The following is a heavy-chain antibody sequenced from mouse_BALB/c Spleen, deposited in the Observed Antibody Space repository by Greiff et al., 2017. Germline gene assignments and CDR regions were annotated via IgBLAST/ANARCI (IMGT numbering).Heavy chain of an antibody. CDR3: ARFGYYEYFDV. D-gene: IGHD2-3*01. J-gene: IGHJ1*01. Sequence: QVHVKQSGAELVRPGSSVKISCKASGYAFSSYRMNWVKQRPGQGLEWIGQIYPGDGDTNYNGKFKGKATLTADKSSSTAYMQLSSLTSEDSAVYFCARFGYYEYFDVWGAGTTVTVSS. CDR2: IYPGDGDT. V-gene: IGHV1-80*01. CDR1: GYAFSSYR.